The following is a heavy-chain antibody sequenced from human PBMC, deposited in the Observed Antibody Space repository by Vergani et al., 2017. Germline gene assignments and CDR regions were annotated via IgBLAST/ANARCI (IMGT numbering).Heavy chain of an antibody. J-gene: IGHJ4*02. V-gene: IGHV4-34*01. CDR1: GGSFSGYY. D-gene: IGHD1-26*01. CDR3: ARGGGVRATPRPRRAFDY. CDR2: INHSVST. Sequence: QVQLQQWGAGLLKPSETLSLTCAVSGGSFSGYYWSWIRQPPGKGLEWIGEINHSVSTNYNPSLKSRVTISVDTSKNQFSLKLSSVTAADTAVDYCARGGGVRATPRPRRAFDYWGQGTLVTVSS.